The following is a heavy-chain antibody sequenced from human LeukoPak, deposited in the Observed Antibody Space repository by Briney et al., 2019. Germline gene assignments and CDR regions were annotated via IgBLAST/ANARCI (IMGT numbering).Heavy chain of an antibody. V-gene: IGHV3-7*01. Sequence: PGGSLRLSCAASGFTFSNYWMSWVRQAPGKGLEWVANIKQDGSEKYYVDSVKGRFTISRDNAKNSLYLQMNSLRAEDTALYYCARDWGGISLYWSQGTLVTVSS. J-gene: IGHJ4*02. CDR2: IKQDGSEK. D-gene: IGHD3-16*01. CDR3: ARDWGGISLY. CDR1: GFTFSNYW.